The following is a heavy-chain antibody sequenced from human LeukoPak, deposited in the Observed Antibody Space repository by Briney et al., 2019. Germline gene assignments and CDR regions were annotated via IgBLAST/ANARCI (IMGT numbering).Heavy chain of an antibody. Sequence: GGSLRLSCAASGFTFSRYGMNWVRQAPGKGLEWVSAITGSGSHTYYADSVKGRFTISRDNAKNSLFLQMNSLRAEDTAVYYCSGYNWFDPSGQGTLVTVSS. CDR2: ITGSGSHT. CDR1: GFTFSRYG. V-gene: IGHV3-21*01. J-gene: IGHJ5*02. CDR3: SGYNWFDP.